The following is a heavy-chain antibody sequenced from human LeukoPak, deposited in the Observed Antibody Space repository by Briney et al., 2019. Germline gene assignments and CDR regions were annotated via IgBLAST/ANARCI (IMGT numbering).Heavy chain of an antibody. CDR2: IYSAGNT. D-gene: IGHD6-19*01. CDR3: ARGGTPGYSSGRIDY. J-gene: IGHJ4*02. Sequence: ETLSLTCTVSGGSISSNYMSWVRQAPGKGLEWVSVIYSAGNTYYADSVKGRFTISRHNSENTLYLHMNSLRVEDTAVYFCARGGTPGYSSGRIDYWGQGTLVTVSS. V-gene: IGHV3-53*04. CDR1: GGSISSNY.